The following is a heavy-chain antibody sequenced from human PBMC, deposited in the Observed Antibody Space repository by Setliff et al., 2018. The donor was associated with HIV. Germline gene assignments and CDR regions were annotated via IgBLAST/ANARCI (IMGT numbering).Heavy chain of an antibody. J-gene: IGHJ4*02. Sequence: PGGSLRLSCAASGFTFSNAWMNWVRQAPGKGLEWVAVIWFDGSRKYYGDSVKGRFTISRDTSNNTLYLQMNSLRAEDTAVYYCAKDGLAGYFESWGLGTLVTVSS. CDR2: IWFDGSRK. D-gene: IGHD1-1*01. CDR1: GFTFSNAW. V-gene: IGHV3-33*06. CDR3: AKDGLAGYFES.